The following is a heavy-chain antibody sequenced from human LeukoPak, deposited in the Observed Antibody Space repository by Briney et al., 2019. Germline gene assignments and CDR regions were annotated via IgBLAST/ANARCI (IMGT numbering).Heavy chain of an antibody. CDR3: AREKGVEMATMDFDY. D-gene: IGHD5-24*01. Sequence: ASVKVSCKASGYTFTSYYMRWVRQPPGQGLEWMGIINLSSGSTSYAQKFQGRVTMTRDTSTSTVYMELSSLRSEDTAVYYCAREKGVEMATMDFDYWGQGTLVTVSS. J-gene: IGHJ4*02. CDR2: INLSSGST. CDR1: GYTFTSYY. V-gene: IGHV1-46*01.